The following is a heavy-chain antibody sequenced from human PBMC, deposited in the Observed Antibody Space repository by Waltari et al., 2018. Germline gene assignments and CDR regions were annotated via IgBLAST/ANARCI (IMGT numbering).Heavy chain of an antibody. D-gene: IGHD5-18*01. V-gene: IGHV4-34*01. CDR2: INHSGST. CDR3: ARGQGLWFDALDI. CDR1: GGSFSGYY. J-gene: IGHJ3*02. Sequence: QVQLQQWGAGLLKPSETLSLTCAVYGGSFSGYYWSWIRQPPGKGLEWIGEINHSGSTNYNPSLKSRVTISVDTSKNQFSLKLSSVTAADTAVYYCARGQGLWFDALDIWGQGTMVTVSS.